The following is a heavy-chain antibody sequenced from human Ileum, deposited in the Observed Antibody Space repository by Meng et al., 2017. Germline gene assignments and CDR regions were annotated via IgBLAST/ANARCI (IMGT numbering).Heavy chain of an antibody. CDR3: ARERFYYYDSSGSIN. J-gene: IGHJ4*02. CDR1: GYTFTGYY. Sequence: QVQAVPSGAAVKKPGALEKFSCKASGYTFTGYYMHCVRQAPGQGLGWMGRINPNSGGTNYAQKFQGRVTMTRDTSISTAYMELSRLRSDDTAVYYCARERFYYYDSSGSINWGQGTLVTVSS. V-gene: IGHV1-2*06. CDR2: INPNSGGT. D-gene: IGHD3-22*01.